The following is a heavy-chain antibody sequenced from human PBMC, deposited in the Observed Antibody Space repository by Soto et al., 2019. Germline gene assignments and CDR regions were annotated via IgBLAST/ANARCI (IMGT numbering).Heavy chain of an antibody. V-gene: IGHV1-3*01. CDR2: INAGNGNT. D-gene: IGHD2-15*01. CDR1: GYTFTSYA. J-gene: IGHJ4*02. Sequence: ASVKVSCKASGYTFTSYAMHWVRQAPGQRLEWMGWINAGNGNTKYSQKFQGRVTITRDTSASTAYMELSSLRSEDTAVYYCAREGVCSGGIFYPAVIALDHLAYSGQGSLVPVSS. CDR3: AREGVCSGGIFYPAVIALDHLAY.